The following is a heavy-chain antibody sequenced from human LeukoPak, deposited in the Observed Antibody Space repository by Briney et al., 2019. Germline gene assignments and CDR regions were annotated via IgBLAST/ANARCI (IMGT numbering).Heavy chain of an antibody. J-gene: IGHJ4*02. CDR1: GFTFDDYT. V-gene: IGHV3-43*01. CDR2: ISWDGGST. CDR3: VSSYDYSGTGSFDH. D-gene: IGHD4-11*01. Sequence: GGSLRLSCAASGFTFDDYTMHWVRQAPGKGLEWVSLISWDGGSTYYADSLKGRFTISRDNAKNSLYLQMNSLRAEDTAVYYCVSSYDYSGTGSFDHWGQGILVTVSS.